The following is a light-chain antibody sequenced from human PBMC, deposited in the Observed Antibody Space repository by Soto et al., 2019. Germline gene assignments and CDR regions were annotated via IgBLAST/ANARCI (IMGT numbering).Light chain of an antibody. V-gene: IGKV3D-20*01. CDR1: QSVSSVY. CDR3: QQFGCSHT. Sequence: EIVLTQSPATLSLSPGERATLSCGASQSVSSVYLAWYQQKPGLAPRLLMYDVSNRATGTPDRFSTRGSGTDFTLTINILEPEDFAVYYCQQFGCSHTFGGGAKVDIK. CDR2: DVS. J-gene: IGKJ4*01.